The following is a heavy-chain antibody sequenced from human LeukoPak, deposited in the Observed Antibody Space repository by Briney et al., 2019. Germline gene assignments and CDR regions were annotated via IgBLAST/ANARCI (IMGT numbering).Heavy chain of an antibody. CDR1: GGSISSYY. Sequence: SETLSLTCTVSGGSISSYYWSWIRQPAGKGLEWIGRIYTSGSTNYNPSLKSRVTMSVDTSKNQFSLKLSSVTAADTAVYYCARGGETRTRNAFDIWGQGTMVTLSS. V-gene: IGHV4-4*07. CDR3: ARGGETRTRNAFDI. D-gene: IGHD3-10*01. J-gene: IGHJ3*02. CDR2: IYTSGST.